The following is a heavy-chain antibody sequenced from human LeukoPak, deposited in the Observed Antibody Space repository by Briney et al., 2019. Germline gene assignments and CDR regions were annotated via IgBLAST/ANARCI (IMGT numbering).Heavy chain of an antibody. V-gene: IGHV1-2*02. D-gene: IGHD6-19*01. Sequence: GASVKVSCKASGYTFTGYYMHWVRQAPGQGLEWMGWINPNSGGTNYAQKFQGRVTMTRDTSISTAYMELSRLRSDDTAVYYCARAPRGWSFGEYDYWGQGTLVTVSS. CDR2: INPNSGGT. CDR3: ARAPRGWSFGEYDY. CDR1: GYTFTGYY. J-gene: IGHJ4*02.